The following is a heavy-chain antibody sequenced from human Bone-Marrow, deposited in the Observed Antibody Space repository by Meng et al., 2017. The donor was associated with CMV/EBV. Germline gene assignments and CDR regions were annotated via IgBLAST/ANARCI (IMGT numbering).Heavy chain of an antibody. V-gene: IGHV3-48*04. CDR2: ISSSSSTI. D-gene: IGHD2-2*02. J-gene: IGHJ2*01. CDR3: ASPGYCSSTSCYRGLWYFDL. CDR1: GFSFSTYW. Sequence: GESLKISCAVSGFSFSTYWMSWVRQAPGKGLEWVSYISSSSSTIYYADSVKGRFTISRDNAKNSLYLQMNSLRAEDTAVYYCASPGYCSSTSCYRGLWYFDLWGRGTLVTVSS.